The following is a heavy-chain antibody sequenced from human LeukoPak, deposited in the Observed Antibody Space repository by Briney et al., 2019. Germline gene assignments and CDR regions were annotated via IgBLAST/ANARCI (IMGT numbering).Heavy chain of an antibody. CDR1: GFTFSSYG. V-gene: IGHV3-30*18. CDR2: ISYDGSNK. CDR3: AKDTLGLWFGELRGEAYFDY. J-gene: IGHJ4*02. Sequence: GGSLRLSCAASGFTFSSYGMHWVHQAPGKGLEWVAVISYDGSNKYYADSVKGRFTISRDNSKNTLYLQMNSLRAEDTAVYYCAKDTLGLWFGELRGEAYFDYWGQGTLVTVSS. D-gene: IGHD3-10*01.